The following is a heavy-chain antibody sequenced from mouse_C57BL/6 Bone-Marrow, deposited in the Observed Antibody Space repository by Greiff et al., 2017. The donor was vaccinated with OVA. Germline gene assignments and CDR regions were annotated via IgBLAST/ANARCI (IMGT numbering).Heavy chain of an antibody. CDR2: IYPGNSDT. J-gene: IGHJ4*01. CDR3: TGVITADYYAMDY. V-gene: IGHV1-5*01. CDR1: GYTFTSYW. Sequence: EVHLVESGTVLARPGASVKMSCKTSGYTFTSYWMHWVKQRPGQGLEWIGAIYPGNSDTSYNQKFKGKAKLTAVTSASTAYMELSSLTNEDSAVYYCTGVITADYYAMDYWGQGTSVTVSS. D-gene: IGHD1-1*01.